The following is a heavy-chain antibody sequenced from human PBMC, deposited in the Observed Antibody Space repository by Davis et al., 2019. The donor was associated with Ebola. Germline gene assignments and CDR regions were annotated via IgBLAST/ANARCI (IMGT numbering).Heavy chain of an antibody. V-gene: IGHV4-59*12. D-gene: IGHD5-18*01. CDR1: GDSFSTYY. CDR3: ARGQGRGYSYGYYYYYGMDV. J-gene: IGHJ6*02. CDR2: IYYSGST. Sequence: MPSETLSLTCTVSGDSFSTYYWSWIRQPPGKALEWIGYIYYSGSTNYNPSLESRVTISIDTSKNQFSLKLSSVTAADTAVYYCARGQGRGYSYGYYYYYGMDVWGQGTTVTVSS.